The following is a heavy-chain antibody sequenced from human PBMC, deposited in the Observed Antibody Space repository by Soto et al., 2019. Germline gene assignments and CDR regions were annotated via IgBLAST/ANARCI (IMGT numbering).Heavy chain of an antibody. CDR2: INSDGGST. CDR3: AKGRYGDSTYGYFDF. CDR1: GFTFSSYW. Sequence: EVQLVESGGGLVQPGGSLRLSCAASGFTFSSYWMHWVRQAPGKGLVWVSRINSDGGSTSYAASVKGRFTISRDDAKNTQYLQMNSPRAEDTAVYYYAKGRYGDSTYGYFDFWGRGTLVTVSS. D-gene: IGHD4-17*01. J-gene: IGHJ2*01. V-gene: IGHV3-74*01.